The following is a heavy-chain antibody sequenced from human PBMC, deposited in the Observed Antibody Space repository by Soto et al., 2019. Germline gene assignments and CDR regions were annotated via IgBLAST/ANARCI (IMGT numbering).Heavy chain of an antibody. CDR1: GFTFSSYA. J-gene: IGHJ3*02. CDR2: ISGSGGST. D-gene: IGHD4-17*01. Sequence: GGSLRLSCAASGFTFSSYAMSWVRQAPGKGLEWVSAISGSGGSTYYADSVKGRFTISRDNSKNTLYLQMNSLRAEDTAVYYCAKSGQTTVTRGLVFDIWGQGTMVTVSS. V-gene: IGHV3-23*01. CDR3: AKSGQTTVTRGLVFDI.